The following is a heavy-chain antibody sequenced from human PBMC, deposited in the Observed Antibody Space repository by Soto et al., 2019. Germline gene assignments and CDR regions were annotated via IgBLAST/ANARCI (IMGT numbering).Heavy chain of an antibody. J-gene: IGHJ5*02. CDR3: AKDSSYYDSSGYYGPNP. V-gene: IGHV3-23*01. D-gene: IGHD3-22*01. CDR1: GFTFSSYA. CDR2: ISGSGGST. Sequence: GGSLRLSCAASGFTFSSYAMSWVRQAPGKGLEWVSAISGSGGSTYYADSVKGRFTISRDNSKNTLYLQMNSLRAEDTAVYYCAKDSSYYDSSGYYGPNPWGQGTLVTVSS.